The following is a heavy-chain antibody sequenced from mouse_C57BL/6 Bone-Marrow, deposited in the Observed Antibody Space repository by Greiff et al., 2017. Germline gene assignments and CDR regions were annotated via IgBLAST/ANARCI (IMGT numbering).Heavy chain of an antibody. CDR2: IHPSDSDT. CDR1: GYTFTSYW. J-gene: IGHJ3*01. Sequence: VQLQQPGAELVRPGASVKVSCKASGYTFTSYWMHWVKQRPGQGLEWIGRIHPSDSDTNYTQKFQGKATVTVDKSSSTAYMQLSSLTSEDAAVYFCARIWFAYWGQGTLVTVSA. V-gene: IGHV1-74*01. CDR3: ARIWFAY.